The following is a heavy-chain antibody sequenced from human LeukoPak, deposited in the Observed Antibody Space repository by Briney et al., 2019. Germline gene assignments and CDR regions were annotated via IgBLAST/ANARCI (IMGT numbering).Heavy chain of an antibody. CDR2: ISGSGGST. CDR1: GFTFSSYA. CDR3: AKDQEELLRFGELLSRTYYYYGMDV. Sequence: PGGSLRLSCAASGFTFSSYAMSWVRQAPGRGLEWVSAISGSGGSTYYADSVKGRFTISRDNSKNTLYLQMNSLRAEDTAVYYCAKDQEELLRFGELLSRTYYYYGMDVWGQGTTVTVSS. V-gene: IGHV3-23*01. J-gene: IGHJ6*02. D-gene: IGHD3-10*01.